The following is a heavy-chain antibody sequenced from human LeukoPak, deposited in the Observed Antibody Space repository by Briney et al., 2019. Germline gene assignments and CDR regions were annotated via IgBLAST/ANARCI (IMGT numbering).Heavy chain of an antibody. CDR2: ISSSSSSYI. CDR3: ARAGPRGSSWYVQDY. Sequence: GGSLRLSCAASGFTFSSYSMNWVRQAPGKGLEWVSSISSSSSSYIYYADSVKGRFTISRDNAKNSLYLQMNSLRAEDTAVYYCARAGPRGSSWYVQDYWGQGTLVTVSS. J-gene: IGHJ4*02. CDR1: GFTFSSYS. D-gene: IGHD6-13*01. V-gene: IGHV3-21*01.